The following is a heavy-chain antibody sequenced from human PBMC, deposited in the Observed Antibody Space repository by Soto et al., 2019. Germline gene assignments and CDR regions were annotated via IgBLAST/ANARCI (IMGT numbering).Heavy chain of an antibody. D-gene: IGHD3-10*01. V-gene: IGHV3-23*01. CDR1: GFTFSSYA. CDR3: AKDRGYYGSGSYRGPFDY. J-gene: IGHJ4*02. Sequence: GGSLRLSCAASGFTFSSYAMSWVRQAPGKGLEWVSAISGSGGSTYYADSVKGRFTISRDNSKNTLYLQMNSLRAEDTAVYYCAKDRGYYGSGSYRGPFDYWGQGTLVTVSS. CDR2: ISGSGGST.